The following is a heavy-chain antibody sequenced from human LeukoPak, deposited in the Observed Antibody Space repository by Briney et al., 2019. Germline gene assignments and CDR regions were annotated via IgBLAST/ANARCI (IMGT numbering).Heavy chain of an antibody. V-gene: IGHV4-59*11. D-gene: IGHD3-16*01. CDR2: IYYSGST. CDR1: GGSISSHY. Sequence: PSETLSLTCTVSGGSISSHYWSWIRQPPGKGLEWIGYIYYSGSTNYNPSLKSRVTISVDTSKNQFSLKLSSVTAADTAVYYCAKASWVSSADAVLWGQGTVVTVSS. J-gene: IGHJ4*02. CDR3: AKASWVSSADAVL.